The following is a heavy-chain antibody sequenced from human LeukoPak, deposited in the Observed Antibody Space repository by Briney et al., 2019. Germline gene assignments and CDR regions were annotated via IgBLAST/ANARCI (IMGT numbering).Heavy chain of an antibody. Sequence: PGGSLRLSYAASGFTFDDYGMSWVRQAPGKGLEWVSGINWNGGGTGYADSVRGRFTLSRDNAKNSLYLKMNSLRAEDTALYYCARDRGGGAGDYYMDVWGKGTTVTVSS. D-gene: IGHD7-27*01. V-gene: IGHV3-20*03. CDR3: ARDRGGGAGDYYMDV. CDR2: INWNGGGT. J-gene: IGHJ6*03. CDR1: GFTFDDYG.